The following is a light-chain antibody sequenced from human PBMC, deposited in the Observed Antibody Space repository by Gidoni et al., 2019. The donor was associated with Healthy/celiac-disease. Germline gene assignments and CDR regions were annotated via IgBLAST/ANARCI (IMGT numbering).Light chain of an antibody. CDR1: QSVLYSSKNKNY. CDR2: WAS. V-gene: IGKV4-1*01. J-gene: IGKJ2*01. CDR3: QQYYSTPYT. Sequence: DIVMTQSPDSLAVSLGERATINCKSSQSVLYSSKNKNYLAWYQQKPGQPHKLLIYWASTRESGVPDRLSGSGSGTDFTLTISSLQAEDVAVYYCQQYYSTPYTLGQGTKLEIK.